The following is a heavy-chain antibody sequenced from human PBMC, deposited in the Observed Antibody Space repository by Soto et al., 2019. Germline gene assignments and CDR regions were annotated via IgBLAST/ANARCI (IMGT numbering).Heavy chain of an antibody. V-gene: IGHV1-18*01. D-gene: IGHD3-10*01. CDR2: ISTYNGDT. CDR3: ARDGSGSGSYYWSDYYGMDV. J-gene: IGHJ6*02. Sequence: ASVKVSCKASGYTFTRSGISWVRQAPGQGLEWMGWISTYNGDTNYAQKFQGRVTMTTDTSISTAYMELSRLRSDDTAVYYCARDGSGSGSYYWSDYYGMDVWGQGTTGTVS. CDR1: GYTFTRSG.